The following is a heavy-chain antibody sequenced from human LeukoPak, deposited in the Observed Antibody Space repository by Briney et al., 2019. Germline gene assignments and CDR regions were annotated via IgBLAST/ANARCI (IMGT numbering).Heavy chain of an antibody. CDR1: GYTFTSYY. V-gene: IGHV1-46*01. CDR3: ARAVAGTFSWFDP. CDR2: INPSGGST. D-gene: IGHD6-13*01. Sequence: ASVKVSCKASGYTFTSYYMHWVRQAPGQGLEWMGIINPSGGSTSYAQKFQGRVTMTRDMSTSTVYMELSSLRSEDTAVYYCARAVAGTFSWFDPWGQGTMVTVSS. J-gene: IGHJ5*02.